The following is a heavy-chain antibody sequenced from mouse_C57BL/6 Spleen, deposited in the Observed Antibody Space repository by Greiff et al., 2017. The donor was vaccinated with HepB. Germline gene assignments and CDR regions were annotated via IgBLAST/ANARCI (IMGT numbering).Heavy chain of an antibody. Sequence: EVKLMESGPGLVKPSQSLSLTCSVTGYSITSGYYWNWIRQFPGNKLEWMGYISYDGSNNYNPSLKNRISITRDTSKNQFFLKLNSVTTEDTATYYCARHYGSSYYAMDYWGQGTSVTVSS. CDR2: ISYDGSN. J-gene: IGHJ4*01. CDR1: GYSITSGYY. CDR3: ARHYGSSYYAMDY. V-gene: IGHV3-6*01. D-gene: IGHD1-1*01.